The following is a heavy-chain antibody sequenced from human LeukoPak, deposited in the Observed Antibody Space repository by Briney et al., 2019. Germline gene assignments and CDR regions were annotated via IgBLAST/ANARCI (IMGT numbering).Heavy chain of an antibody. Sequence: SQTLSLTCDISGDIVSNNSAAWNWIRQSPSRGLEWLGRTFYRSKWYNDYAVFVKGRITINPDTSKNQFSLQLNSVTPEDTAVYYCARSPALEHWGQGTLVTVSS. D-gene: IGHD2-2*01. CDR2: TFYRSKWYN. CDR3: ARSPALEH. CDR1: GDIVSNNSAA. V-gene: IGHV6-1*01. J-gene: IGHJ4*02.